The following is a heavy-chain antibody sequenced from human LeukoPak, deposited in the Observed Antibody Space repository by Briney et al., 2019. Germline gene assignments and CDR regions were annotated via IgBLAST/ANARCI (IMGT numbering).Heavy chain of an antibody. V-gene: IGHV3-33*01. CDR3: ARDQRVAYSSSWYGGAFDI. D-gene: IGHD6-13*01. CDR2: IWYDGSNK. CDR1: GFTFSSYG. J-gene: IGHJ3*02. Sequence: GGSLRLSCAASGFTFSSYGMHWVRQAPGKGLEGVAVIWYDGSNKYYADPVKGRFTISRDNSKNTLYLQMNSLRAEDTAVYYCARDQRVAYSSSWYGGAFDIWGQGTMVTVSS.